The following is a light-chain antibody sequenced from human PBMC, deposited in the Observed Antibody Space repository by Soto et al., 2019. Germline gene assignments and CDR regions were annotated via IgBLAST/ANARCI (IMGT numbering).Light chain of an antibody. Sequence: VLTQPASVSGSPGQSITISCTGTSSDVGSYNLVSWYQHHPGKAPKLMIYEVSKRPSGVSNRFSGSKSGNTASLTISGLQAEDEADYYCCSYAGSSTLVFGTGTKVTVL. J-gene: IGLJ1*01. V-gene: IGLV2-23*02. CDR3: CSYAGSSTLV. CDR2: EVS. CDR1: SSDVGSYNL.